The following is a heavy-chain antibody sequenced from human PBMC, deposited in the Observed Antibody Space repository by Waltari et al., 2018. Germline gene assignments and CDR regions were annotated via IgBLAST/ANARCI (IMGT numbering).Heavy chain of an antibody. J-gene: IGHJ4*03. V-gene: IGHV4-59*08. Sequence: QVQLQESGPGLVKSSETLSLTCTVSGVSVSGYFWNWIRQAPGKGPAWIGYIRHTGDTKHNPSLKSRVTMSVDTSRNDFSLRLSSVTAADTAVYYCALWESGWRAFRFWGQGTLGTVSS. CDR2: IRHTGDT. D-gene: IGHD6-19*01. CDR3: ALWESGWRAFRF. CDR1: GVSVSGYF.